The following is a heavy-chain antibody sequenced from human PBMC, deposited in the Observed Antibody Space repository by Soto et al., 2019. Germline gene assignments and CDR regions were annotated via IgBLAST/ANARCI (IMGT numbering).Heavy chain of an antibody. Sequence: GGSLRLSCAASGFTFSTYWMNWVRQAPGKGLEWVAIINQGGSEKYYVDSVKGRFTVSRDNARNSLYLQMNSLRAEDTAVYYCATYRGYSYEYWGQGTLVTVSS. CDR2: INQGGSEK. CDR3: ATYRGYSYEY. V-gene: IGHV3-7*01. J-gene: IGHJ4*02. CDR1: GFTFSTYW. D-gene: IGHD5-18*01.